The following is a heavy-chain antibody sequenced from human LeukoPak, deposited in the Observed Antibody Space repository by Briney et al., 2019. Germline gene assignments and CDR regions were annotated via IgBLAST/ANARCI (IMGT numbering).Heavy chain of an antibody. CDR1: GFTFSSYS. V-gene: IGHV3-7*04. D-gene: IGHD5-24*01. J-gene: IGHJ4*02. CDR2: IKQDGGET. CDR3: ARGDGYYYNFDD. Sequence: AGGSLRLSCAASGFTFSSYSMSWVRQAPGKGLEWVGNIKQDGGETKSVDSVEGRFTISRDNAKNSLYLQMNSLRAEDTAMYYCARGDGYYYNFDDWGQGTLVTVSS.